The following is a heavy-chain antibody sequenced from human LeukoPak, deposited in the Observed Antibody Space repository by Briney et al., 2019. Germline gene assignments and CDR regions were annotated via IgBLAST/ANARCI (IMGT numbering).Heavy chain of an antibody. V-gene: IGHV4-59*01. CDR2: IYYSGST. Sequence: PSETLSLTCTVPGGSISTYYWSWIRQPPGKGLEWIGYIYYSGSTNYNPSLKSRVTISVDTSKNQFSLKLSSATAADTAVYYCARDGTMIEEDYFDYWGQGTLVTVSS. D-gene: IGHD3-10*02. CDR1: GGSISTYY. CDR3: ARDGTMIEEDYFDY. J-gene: IGHJ4*02.